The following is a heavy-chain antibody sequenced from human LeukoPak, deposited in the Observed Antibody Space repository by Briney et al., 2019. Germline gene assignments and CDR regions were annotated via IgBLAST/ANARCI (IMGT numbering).Heavy chain of an antibody. CDR3: AGYDRDGYNEEAFDI. D-gene: IGHD5-24*01. CDR1: GGSISSGDYY. CDR2: IYCSGST. V-gene: IGHV4-30-4*08. J-gene: IGHJ3*02. Sequence: SQTLSLTCTVSGGSISSGDYYWSWIRQPPGKGLEWIGYIYCSGSTYYNPSLKSRVTTSVDTSKNQFSLKLSSVTAADTAVYYCAGYDRDGYNEEAFDIWGQGTMVTVSS.